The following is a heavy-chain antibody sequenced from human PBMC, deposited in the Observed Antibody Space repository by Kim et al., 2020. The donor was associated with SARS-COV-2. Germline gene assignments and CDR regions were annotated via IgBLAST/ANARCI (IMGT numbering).Heavy chain of an antibody. D-gene: IGHD7-27*01. CDR3: VRVMDGPTGTFAN. V-gene: IGHV4-61*02. CDR2: IYVSGST. J-gene: IGHJ4*02. Sequence: SVTLSLTCIVSGGSISSDDYYWSWVRQPAGRGLEWIGRIYVSGSTNYDPSLKSRVTLSIDTSKNQLSLKLTSVTAAETAVYYCVRVMDGPTGTFANWGQGTLVLVPS. CDR1: GGSISSDDYY.